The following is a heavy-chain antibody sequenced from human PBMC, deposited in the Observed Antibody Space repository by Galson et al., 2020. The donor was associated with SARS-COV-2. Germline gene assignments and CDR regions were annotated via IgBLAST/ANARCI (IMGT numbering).Heavy chain of an antibody. CDR2: AYHSGST. Sequence: SQTLSLTCTVSGYSISSNYYWGWIRQPPGTGLDWIVIAYHSGSTYYNPSLKSRVTISVDTSKNQFSLKLSSVTAADTAVYYGARVVARGAHWFDPWGQGIQVTVSS. D-gene: IGHD5-12*01. CDR3: ARVVARGAHWFDP. CDR1: GYSISSNYY. J-gene: IGHJ5*02. V-gene: IGHV4-38-2*02.